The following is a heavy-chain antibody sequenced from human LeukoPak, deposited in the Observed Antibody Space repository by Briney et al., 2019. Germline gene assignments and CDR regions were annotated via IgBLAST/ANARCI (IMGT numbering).Heavy chain of an antibody. CDR3: ARLVATTGRLYFDY. V-gene: IGHV3-53*01. CDR1: GFTVSSNY. Sequence: PGGSLRLSCAASGFTVSSNYMGWVRQAPGKGLEYVSVIYSGGNTYYAGSVKGRFTISRDNSKNTVYLQMNSLRAEDTVVFYCARLVATTGRLYFDYWGQGNLVTVSS. D-gene: IGHD1-1*01. CDR2: IYSGGNT. J-gene: IGHJ4*02.